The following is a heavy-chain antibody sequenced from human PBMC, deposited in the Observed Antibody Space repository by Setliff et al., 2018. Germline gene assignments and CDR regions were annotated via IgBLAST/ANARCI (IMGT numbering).Heavy chain of an antibody. V-gene: IGHV3-48*01. Sequence: PGGSLRLSCVASGFTFSSHGMTWVSLAPGKGLEWISYISTSSSTIYYADSVKGRFTISRDNAKNSLYLQISSLRAEDTAVYYCARAGYGKGYDYWGQGTLVTVSS. D-gene: IGHD3-10*01. CDR2: ISTSSSTI. CDR3: ARAGYGKGYDY. J-gene: IGHJ4*02. CDR1: GFTFSSHG.